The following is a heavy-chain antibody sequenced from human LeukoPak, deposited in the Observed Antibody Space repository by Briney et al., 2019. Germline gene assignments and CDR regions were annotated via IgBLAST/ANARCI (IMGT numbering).Heavy chain of an antibody. J-gene: IGHJ6*03. CDR2: IYHSEST. CDR3: ARTTEGGYTYGYFYYYYMDV. CDR1: GYSISSGYY. V-gene: IGHV4-38-2*02. Sequence: PSETLSLTCIVSGYSISSGYYWGWIRQPPGKGLEWIGSIYHSESTYYNPSLKSRVSISVDTSKNQFSLKLRSVTAADTAVYYCARTTEGGYTYGYFYYYYMDVWGKGTTVTIS. D-gene: IGHD5-18*01.